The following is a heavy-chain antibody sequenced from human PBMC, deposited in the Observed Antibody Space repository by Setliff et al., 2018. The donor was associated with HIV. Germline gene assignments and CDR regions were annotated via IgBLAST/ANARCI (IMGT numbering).Heavy chain of an antibody. J-gene: IGHJ4*02. D-gene: IGHD3-22*01. CDR3: ARQAIFGYYDSSGYLDY. Sequence: SETLSLTCTVSDSGTYYWGWIRQPPGKGLEWIGSIYYSGSTYYNPSLQSRVTIPVDTSKNLFSLRLSSVTASDTAVYYCARQAIFGYYDSSGYLDYWGQGTLVTVS. CDR1: DSGTYY. CDR2: IYYSGST. V-gene: IGHV4-39*01.